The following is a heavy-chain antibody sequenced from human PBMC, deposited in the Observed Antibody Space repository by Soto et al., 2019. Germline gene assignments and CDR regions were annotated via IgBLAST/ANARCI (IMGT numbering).Heavy chain of an antibody. Sequence: QVQLVQSGAEVKKPGSSVKVSCKASGGTFSSYTISWVRQAPGQGLEWMGRIIPILGIANYAQKFQGRVTITADKSTRTAYMELSSLRAEDTAVYYCARGTDGYYYDSSGYRFQHWGQGTLVTVSS. CDR2: IIPILGIA. CDR3: ARGTDGYYYDSSGYRFQH. J-gene: IGHJ1*01. V-gene: IGHV1-69*02. D-gene: IGHD3-22*01. CDR1: GGTFSSYT.